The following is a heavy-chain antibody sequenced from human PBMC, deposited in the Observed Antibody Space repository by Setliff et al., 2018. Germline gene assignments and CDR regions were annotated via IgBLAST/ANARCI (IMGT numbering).Heavy chain of an antibody. CDR2: IKQDGSEK. Sequence: ETLSLTCSVSGYSISSGYYWGWIRQAPGKGLEWVANIKQDGSEKYYVDSVKGRFTVSRDNAKNTLYLQMNSLRADDTAVYYCARETAVAGQYYFDYCGQGTQVTVSS. CDR1: GYSISSGYY. CDR3: ARETAVAGQYYFDY. V-gene: IGHV3-7*01. J-gene: IGHJ4*02. D-gene: IGHD6-19*01.